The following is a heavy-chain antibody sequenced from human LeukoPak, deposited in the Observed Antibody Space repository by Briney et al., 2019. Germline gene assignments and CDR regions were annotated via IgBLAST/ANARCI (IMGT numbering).Heavy chain of an antibody. CDR2: INQGGSVK. CDR1: GFTLRSYW. CDR3: ARVGYSGWNLEY. Sequence: PGGSLRLSCAASGFTLRSYWMSWVRQAPGKGLEWVANINQGGSVKYYVDSVKGRFTISRDDAKNSLYVQMNSLRDDDTAVYYCARVGYSGWNLEYWGQGTLVTVSS. D-gene: IGHD5-12*01. V-gene: IGHV3-7*01. J-gene: IGHJ4*02.